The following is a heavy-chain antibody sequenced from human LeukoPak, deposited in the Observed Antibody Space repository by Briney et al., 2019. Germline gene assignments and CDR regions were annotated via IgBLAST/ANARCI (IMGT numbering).Heavy chain of an antibody. CDR2: ISAYNGNT. J-gene: IGHJ4*02. CDR1: GYTFTSYG. D-gene: IGHD6-19*01. V-gene: IGHV1-18*01. CDR3: ARADKSQHSSGWYHADY. Sequence: ASVKVSCKASGYTFTSYGISWVRQAPGQGLEWMGWISAYNGNTNYAQKLQGRVTMTTDTSTSTAYIELRSLRSDDTAVYYCARADKSQHSSGWYHADYWGQGTLVTVSS.